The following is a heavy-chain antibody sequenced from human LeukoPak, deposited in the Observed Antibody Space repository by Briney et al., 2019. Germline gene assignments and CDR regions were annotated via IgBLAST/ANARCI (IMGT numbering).Heavy chain of an antibody. J-gene: IGHJ1*01. Sequence: PSETLSLTCTVSGGSISSGGYYWSWIRQPPGTGLEWIGYIYYSGSTNYNPSLKSRVTISVDTSKNQFSLKLSSVTAADTAVYYCARHNSGYVLTPEYFQHWGQGTLVTVSS. CDR1: GGSISSGGYY. CDR3: ARHNSGYVLTPEYFQH. CDR2: IYYSGST. V-gene: IGHV4-61*08. D-gene: IGHD5-12*01.